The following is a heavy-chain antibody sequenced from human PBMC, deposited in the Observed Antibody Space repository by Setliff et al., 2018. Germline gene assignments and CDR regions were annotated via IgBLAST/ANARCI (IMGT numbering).Heavy chain of an antibody. J-gene: IGHJ4*02. CDR2: INHSGST. Sequence: PSETLSLTCAVYGGSFSGYYWSWIRQPPGKGLEWIGEINHSGSTNYNPSLKSRVTISVDTSKNQFSLTLSSVTAADTAVYYCAREWGSNGWAFDIWGQGTMVTVYFDYWGQGTLVTVSS. D-gene: IGHD3-16*01. V-gene: IGHV4-34*01. CDR1: GGSFSGYY. CDR3: AREWGSNGWAFDIWGQGTMVTVYFDY.